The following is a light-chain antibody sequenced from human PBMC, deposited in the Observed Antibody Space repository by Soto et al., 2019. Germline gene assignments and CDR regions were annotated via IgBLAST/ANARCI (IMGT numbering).Light chain of an antibody. CDR3: LQDYNYPRT. CDR2: AAS. V-gene: IGKV1-6*01. CDR1: QGIRND. J-gene: IGKJ1*01. Sequence: AVQMTQSTSSLFASVGDRVPITCRASQGIRNDLGWYPQKKGKAPKILIYAASSLQSGAPSRFRGSGSGTDFTLPFSRLQPEDFITYYCLQDYNYPRTFGQGTKVDIK.